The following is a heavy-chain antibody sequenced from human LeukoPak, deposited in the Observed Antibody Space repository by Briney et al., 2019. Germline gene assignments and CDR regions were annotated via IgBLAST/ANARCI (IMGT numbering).Heavy chain of an antibody. D-gene: IGHD6-6*01. CDR2: IYYSGST. V-gene: IGHV4-59*01. Sequence: KPSETLSLTCTVSGGSISSYYWSWIRQPPGKGLEWIGHIYYSGSTNYNPSLKSRVTISIDTSKNQFSLRLSSVTAADTAVYYCARGGAARLHFQNWGQGTLVTVSS. CDR1: GGSISSYY. J-gene: IGHJ1*01. CDR3: ARGGAARLHFQN.